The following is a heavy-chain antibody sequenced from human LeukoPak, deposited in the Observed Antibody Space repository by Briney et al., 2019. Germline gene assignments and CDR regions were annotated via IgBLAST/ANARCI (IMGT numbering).Heavy chain of an antibody. CDR3: ATWTGITPY. J-gene: IGHJ4*02. D-gene: IGHD1-20*01. CDR2: ISWNSGSI. V-gene: IGHV3-9*01. CDR1: GFTFDDYA. Sequence: GGSLRLSCAASGFTFDDYAMHWVRQAPGKGLEWVSGISWNSGSIGYADSVKGRFTISRDNAKNSLFLQMNSLRVEDTAVYYCATWTGITPYWGQGTLVTVSS.